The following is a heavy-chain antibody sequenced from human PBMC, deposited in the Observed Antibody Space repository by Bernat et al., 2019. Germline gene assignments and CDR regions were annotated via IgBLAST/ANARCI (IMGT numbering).Heavy chain of an antibody. CDR3: ARGYYDFWSGYFYYYYCLDV. D-gene: IGHD3-3*01. CDR1: GGSFSGYY. Sequence: QVQLQQWGAGLLKPSETLSLTCAVYGGSFSGYYWSWIRQPPGKGLEWIGEINHSGSTNYNPSLKSRVTISVDTSKNQFSLKLSSVTGADTAVYYWARGYYDFWSGYFYYYYCLDVWGQGTTVTVSS. V-gene: IGHV4-34*01. J-gene: IGHJ6*02. CDR2: INHSGST.